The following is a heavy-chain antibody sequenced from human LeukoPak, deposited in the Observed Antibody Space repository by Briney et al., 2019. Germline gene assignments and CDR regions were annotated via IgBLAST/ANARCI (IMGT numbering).Heavy chain of an antibody. Sequence: GGSLRLSCAASGFTFSSYWMSWVRQAPGKGLEWVANIKQDGSEKYYVDSVKGRFTISRDNAKNSLYLQMNSLRAEDTAVYYCARRPYSSSWYYFDYWGQGTLVTVSS. V-gene: IGHV3-7*01. CDR3: ARRPYSSSWYYFDY. CDR2: IKQDGSEK. D-gene: IGHD6-13*01. CDR1: GFTFSSYW. J-gene: IGHJ4*02.